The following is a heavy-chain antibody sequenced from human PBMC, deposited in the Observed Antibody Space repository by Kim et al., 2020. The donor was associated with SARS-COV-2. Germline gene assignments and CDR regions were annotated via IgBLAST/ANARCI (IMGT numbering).Heavy chain of an antibody. CDR2: T. CDR3: ARGLRLVLDY. J-gene: IGHJ4*02. V-gene: IGHV4-34*01. Sequence: TNYNQSLKRRVTISVDTSKNQFSLKLSSVTAAGTAVYYCARGLRLVLDYWGQGTLVTVSS. D-gene: IGHD6-19*01.